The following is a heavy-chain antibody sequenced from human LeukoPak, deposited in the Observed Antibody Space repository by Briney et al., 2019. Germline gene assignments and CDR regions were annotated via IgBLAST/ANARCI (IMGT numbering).Heavy chain of an antibody. CDR3: ARGGYSGYAFDR. J-gene: IGHJ5*02. D-gene: IGHD5-12*01. Sequence: SETLSLTCTVSGGSISRYYWSWIRQPPGRGLEWIGNIYYNGSTNYKPSLKSRVTISVHTSKNQFSLNLRSLTAADTAVYYCARGGYSGYAFDRWGQGTRVTVSS. CDR2: IYYNGST. CDR1: GGSISRYY. V-gene: IGHV4-59*01.